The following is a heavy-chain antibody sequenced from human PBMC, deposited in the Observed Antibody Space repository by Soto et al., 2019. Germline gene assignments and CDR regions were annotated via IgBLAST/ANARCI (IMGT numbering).Heavy chain of an antibody. J-gene: IGHJ4*02. CDR1: GFTFSSYA. CDR2: ISYDGSNK. V-gene: IGHV3-30-3*01. D-gene: IGHD3-3*01. Sequence: GGSLRLSCAASGFTFSSYAMHWVRQAPGKGLEWVAVISYDGSNKYYADSVKGRFTISRDNSKNTLYLQMNSLRAEDTAVYYCPGEIERLLGYWGQGTLVTVSS. CDR3: PGEIERLLGY.